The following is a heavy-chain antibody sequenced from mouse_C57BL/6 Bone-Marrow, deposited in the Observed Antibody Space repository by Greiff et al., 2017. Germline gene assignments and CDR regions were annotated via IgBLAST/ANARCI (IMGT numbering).Heavy chain of an antibody. CDR2: INPNNGGT. Sequence: EVQLQQSGPELVKPGASVKISCKASGYTFTDYYMNWVKQSHGKSLEWIGDINPNNGGTSYNQKFKGKATLTVDKSSSTAYMELRSLTSEDSADYYCARGGAMDYWGQGTSVTVSS. CDR3: ARGGAMDY. J-gene: IGHJ4*01. CDR1: GYTFTDYY. V-gene: IGHV1-26*01.